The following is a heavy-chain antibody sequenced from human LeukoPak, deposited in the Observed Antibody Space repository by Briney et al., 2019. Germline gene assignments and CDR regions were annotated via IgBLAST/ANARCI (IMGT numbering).Heavy chain of an antibody. J-gene: IGHJ4*02. CDR3: AREEYSSGWYYFDY. D-gene: IGHD6-19*01. CDR1: GFTFSSYS. Sequence: PGGSLRLSCAAAGFTFSSYSMNWVRQAPGKGLEWGSSISSSSSYIYYADSVKGRFPISRDNAKNSLYLQMNSLRAEDTAVYYCAREEYSSGWYYFDYWGQGTLVTVSS. V-gene: IGHV3-21*01. CDR2: ISSSSSYI.